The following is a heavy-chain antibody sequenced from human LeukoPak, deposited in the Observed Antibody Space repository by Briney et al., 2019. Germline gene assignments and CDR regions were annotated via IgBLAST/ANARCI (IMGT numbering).Heavy chain of an antibody. CDR1: GFTFSSYA. Sequence: GGSLRLSCAASGFTFSSYAMSWVRQAPGKGLEWVSAISGSGGSTYYADSVKGRFTISRDNSKNTLYLQMNSLRAEDTAVYYCARGTYYYYYMDVRGKGTTVTVSS. CDR3: ARGTYYYYYMDV. CDR2: ISGSGGST. D-gene: IGHD1-1*01. J-gene: IGHJ6*03. V-gene: IGHV3-23*01.